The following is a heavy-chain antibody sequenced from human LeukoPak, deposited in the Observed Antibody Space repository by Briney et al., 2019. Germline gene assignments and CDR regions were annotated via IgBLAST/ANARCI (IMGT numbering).Heavy chain of an antibody. J-gene: IGHJ4*03. Sequence: SETLSLTCAVYGGSFSAYYWSWIRQSPGKGLQWIAEVNHRGDTNYNPSVKGRVTISVDTSKNQFSLKVTSLTAADTAVYYCARDPTISETGYFDYWGQGTLVTVSS. D-gene: IGHD1-1*01. V-gene: IGHV4-34*01. CDR1: GGSFSAYY. CDR2: VNHRGDT. CDR3: ARDPTISETGYFDY.